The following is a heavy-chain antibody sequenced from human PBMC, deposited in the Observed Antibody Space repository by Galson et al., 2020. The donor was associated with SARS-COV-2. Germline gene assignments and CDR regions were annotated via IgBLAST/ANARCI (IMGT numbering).Heavy chain of an antibody. D-gene: IGHD1-26*01. Sequence: GESLKISCAASGFTFSSYAMHWVRQAPGQGLESVAVISYDGSNKYYADSVKGRFTISRDNSNNTLYLQMNSLRAEDTAVYYCARTSGSYWGWFDPWGQGTLVTVSS. J-gene: IGHJ5*02. CDR1: GFTFSSYA. CDR2: ISYDGSNK. CDR3: ARTSGSYWGWFDP. V-gene: IGHV3-30*04.